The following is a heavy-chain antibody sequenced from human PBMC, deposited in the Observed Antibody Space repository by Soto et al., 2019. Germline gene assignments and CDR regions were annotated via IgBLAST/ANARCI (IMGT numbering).Heavy chain of an antibody. D-gene: IGHD6-13*01. CDR2: IIPILGIA. Sequence: QVQLVQSGAEVKKPGSSVKVSCKASGGTFSSYTISRVRQAPGQGLEWMGRIIPILGIANYAQKFQGRVTITADKSTSTAYMELSSLRSEDTAVYYCARDTHGYSSSWYDYWYFDLWGRGTLVTVSS. J-gene: IGHJ2*01. CDR1: GGTFSSYT. V-gene: IGHV1-69*08. CDR3: ARDTHGYSSSWYDYWYFDL.